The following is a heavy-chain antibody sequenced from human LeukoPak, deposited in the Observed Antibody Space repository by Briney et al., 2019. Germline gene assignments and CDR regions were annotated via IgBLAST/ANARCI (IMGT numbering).Heavy chain of an antibody. CDR1: GFTFSSYS. CDR3: AREWDRSGQVDY. CDR2: ISSSSSYI. Sequence: GGSLRLSCAASGFTFSSYSMNWVRQAPGKGLEWVSSISSSSSYIYYADSVKGRFTISRDNAKNSLYLQMNSLRAEDTAVYYCAREWDRSGQVDYWGQGTLVTVSS. D-gene: IGHD1-26*01. V-gene: IGHV3-21*01. J-gene: IGHJ4*02.